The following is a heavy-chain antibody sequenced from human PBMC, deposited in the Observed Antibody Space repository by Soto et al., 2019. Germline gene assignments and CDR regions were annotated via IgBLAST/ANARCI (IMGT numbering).Heavy chain of an antibody. V-gene: IGHV1-46*01. D-gene: IGHD6-13*01. CDR1: GYTFTSYY. CDR2: INPSGGST. CDR3: ARDIAAAANYYYYGMDV. J-gene: IGHJ6*02. Sequence: ASVKVSCKASGYTFTSYYMHWVRQAPGQGLEWMGIINPSGGSTSYAQKFRGRVTMTRDTSTSTVYMELSSLRSEDTAVYYCARDIAAAANYYYYGMDVWGQGTTVTVSS.